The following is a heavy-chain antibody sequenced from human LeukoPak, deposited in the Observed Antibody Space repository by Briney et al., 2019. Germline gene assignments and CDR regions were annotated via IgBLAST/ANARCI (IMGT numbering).Heavy chain of an antibody. CDR1: GGSISSSSYY. Sequence: PSETLSLTCTVSGGSISSSSYYWGWIRQPPGKGLEWIGSIYYSGSTYYNPSLKSRVTISVDTSKNQFSLKLSSVTAADTAVCYCARFITFGGVIVSGGFDYWGQGTLVTVSS. D-gene: IGHD3-16*02. J-gene: IGHJ4*02. CDR3: ARFITFGGVIVSGGFDY. CDR2: IYYSGST. V-gene: IGHV4-39*01.